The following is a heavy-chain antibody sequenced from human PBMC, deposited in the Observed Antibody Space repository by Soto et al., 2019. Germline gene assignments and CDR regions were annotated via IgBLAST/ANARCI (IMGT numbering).Heavy chain of an antibody. D-gene: IGHD3-10*01. CDR2: IYWDDDK. V-gene: IGHV2-5*02. CDR1: GFSLSTSGVG. CDR3: AHPIDLGVGH. Sequence: QITLKESGPPLVKPTQTLTLTCTFSGFSLSTSGVGVGWIRQPPGKALEWLALIYWDDDKRYSPSLKSRLTITKDTTKKQGVLTMTNMDPVDTATYYCAHPIDLGVGHWVQGSLVTVSS. J-gene: IGHJ5*02.